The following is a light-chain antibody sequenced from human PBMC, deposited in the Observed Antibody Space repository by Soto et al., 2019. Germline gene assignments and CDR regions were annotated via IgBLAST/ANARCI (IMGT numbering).Light chain of an antibody. CDR3: QQYNNWPLT. CDR2: DAS. Sequence: VMTQTPAALSVSPGDRATLSCSGRQSISTNLAWYQQKPGQAPRLLIYDASSRATGIPARFSGSGSGTEFTLTISSLLSEDFAVYSCQQYNNWPLTFGGGTKVDIK. J-gene: IGKJ4*01. CDR1: QSISTN. V-gene: IGKV3D-15*01.